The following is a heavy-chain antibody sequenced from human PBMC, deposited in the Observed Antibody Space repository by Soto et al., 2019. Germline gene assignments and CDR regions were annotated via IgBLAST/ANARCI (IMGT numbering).Heavy chain of an antibody. V-gene: IGHV3-7*01. J-gene: IGHJ4*02. CDR2: IKQDGSEK. Sequence: GSLRLACAASGFTFTSYWMSWVRQAPGKGLEWVANIKQDGSEKYYVDSVKGRFTISRENAKNSLYLQMNSLRAEDTAVYYCARALDTSPFDYWGQGTLVTVSS. CDR3: ARALDTSPFDY. CDR1: GFTFTSYW. D-gene: IGHD2-2*02.